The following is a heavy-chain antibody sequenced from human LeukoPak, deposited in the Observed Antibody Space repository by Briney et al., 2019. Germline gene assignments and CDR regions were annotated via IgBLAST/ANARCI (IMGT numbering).Heavy chain of an antibody. CDR1: GYTFTGYY. J-gene: IGHJ4*02. CDR2: INPNSGGT. V-gene: IGHV1-2*02. Sequence: GASVKVSCKASGYTFTGYYMHWVRQAPGQGLEWMRWINPNSGGTNYAQKFQGRVTMTRDTSISTAYMELSRLRSDDTAVYYCASYSGSYSSDFDYWGQGTLVTVSS. CDR3: ASYSGSYSSDFDY. D-gene: IGHD1-26*01.